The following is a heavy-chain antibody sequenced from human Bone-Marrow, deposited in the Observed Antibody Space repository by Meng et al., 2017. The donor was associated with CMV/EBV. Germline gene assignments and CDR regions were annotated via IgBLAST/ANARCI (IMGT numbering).Heavy chain of an antibody. CDR3: ARDPGCDDPSCYGIGWDL. J-gene: IGHJ5*02. CDR1: GYSFTAYY. CDR2: IKLDSGDT. Sequence: ASVKVSCKASGYSFTAYYMHWLRQAPGQGLEWMGWIKLDSGDTEYAQKFQGRVTLTRDTSINTAYMELSRLRHDDTAVYSWARDPGCDDPSCYGIGWDLWGQGTLVTVSS. D-gene: IGHD2-2*01. V-gene: IGHV1-2*02.